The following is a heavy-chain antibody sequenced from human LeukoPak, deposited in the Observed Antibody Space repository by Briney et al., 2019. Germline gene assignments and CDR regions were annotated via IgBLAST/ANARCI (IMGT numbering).Heavy chain of an antibody. Sequence: SETLSLTCTVSGGSITSSSYYWGWIRQPPGKGLQWIGSFYYSGSTYYNPSLKSRVTISVDTSKNQFSLKLSSVAAADTAVYYCARDLYGRFDYWGQGTLVTVSS. CDR3: ARDLYGRFDY. CDR1: GGSITSSSYY. D-gene: IGHD3-10*01. V-gene: IGHV4-39*07. J-gene: IGHJ4*02. CDR2: FYYSGST.